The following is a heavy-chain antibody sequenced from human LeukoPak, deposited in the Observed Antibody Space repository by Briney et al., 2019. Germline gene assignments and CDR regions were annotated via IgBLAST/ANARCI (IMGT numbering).Heavy chain of an antibody. Sequence: PGGSLRLSCAASGFTFSNAWMTWVRQAPGKGLEWVGRIKSKTDGGTTDYASPVKGRFTISRDDSKNMLYLQMNSLRAEDTAVYYCARRAGAYSHPYDYWGQGTLVTVSS. D-gene: IGHD4/OR15-4a*01. CDR2: IKSKTDGGTT. CDR1: GFTFSNAW. CDR3: ARRAGAYSHPYDY. J-gene: IGHJ4*02. V-gene: IGHV3-15*01.